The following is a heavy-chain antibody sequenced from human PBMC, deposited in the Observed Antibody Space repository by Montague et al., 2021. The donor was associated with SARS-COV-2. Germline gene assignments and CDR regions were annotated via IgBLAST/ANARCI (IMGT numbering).Heavy chain of an antibody. CDR2: TFHSGIT. J-gene: IGHJ5*02. D-gene: IGHD1-20*01. CDR3: ARTEYNWNDWFDP. Sequence: SETLSLTCTVSGGSISSYYWSWIRQSPGKGLEWIGYTFHSGITDYNPSLKSRVTISVDMSKSQFSLQLNSVTAADSAVYYCARTEYNWNDWFDPWGQGTLVTVSS. CDR1: GGSISSYY. V-gene: IGHV4-59*13.